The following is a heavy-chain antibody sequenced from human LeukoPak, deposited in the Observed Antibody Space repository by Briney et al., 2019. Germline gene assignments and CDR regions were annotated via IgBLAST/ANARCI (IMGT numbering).Heavy chain of an antibody. V-gene: IGHV4-59*01. J-gene: IGHJ4*02. CDR2: IYYSGST. D-gene: IGHD6-13*01. CDR3: ARGSSWSYYFDY. Sequence: SETLSLTCTVSGGSISSYYWSWIRQPPVKGLEWIGYIYYSGSTNYNPSLKSRVTISVDTSKKQFSLKLSSVTAADTAVYYCARGSSWSYYFDYWGQGTLVTVSS. CDR1: GGSISSYY.